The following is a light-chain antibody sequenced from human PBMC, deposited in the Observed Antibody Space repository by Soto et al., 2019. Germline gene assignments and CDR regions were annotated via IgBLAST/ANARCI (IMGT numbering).Light chain of an antibody. V-gene: IGKV1-5*01. J-gene: IGKJ2*01. Sequence: DIQMTQSPSTLSASVGDRVTITCRASQSISSWLAWYQQKPGKAPQLLIYDGSSLESGVPSRFSGSGSGTEFTLTISSLQPDDFATYYCQQYNSYPYTFGQGTKLEIK. CDR2: DGS. CDR3: QQYNSYPYT. CDR1: QSISSW.